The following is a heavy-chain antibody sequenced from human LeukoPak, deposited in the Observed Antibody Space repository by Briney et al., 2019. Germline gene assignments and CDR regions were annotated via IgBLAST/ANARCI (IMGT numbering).Heavy chain of an antibody. CDR2: IYYSGGN. CDR1: AGSISSGGYS. J-gene: IGHJ3*02. CDR3: ASSDYGDYDDAFDI. V-gene: IGHV4-30-4*07. D-gene: IGHD4-17*01. Sequence: SETLSLTCAVSAGSISSGGYSWSWLRQPPGKGLEWIGNIYYSGGNYYNPSLKSRGTISLEPSKNQCSLKLRSVTAADTAVYYCASSDYGDYDDAFDIWGQGTMVTVSS.